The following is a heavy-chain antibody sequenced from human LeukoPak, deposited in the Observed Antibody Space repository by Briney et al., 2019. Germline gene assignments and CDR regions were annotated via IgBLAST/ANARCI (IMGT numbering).Heavy chain of an antibody. Sequence: PGESLKISCKGSGYSFTSYWIGWVRQMPGKGLEWMGIIYPGDSDTRYSPSFQGQVTISADKSISTAYLQWSSLKASDTAMYYCARVVVPAAITGIWFDPWGQGTLVTVSS. J-gene: IGHJ5*02. D-gene: IGHD2-2*02. CDR1: GYSFTSYW. V-gene: IGHV5-51*01. CDR3: ARVVVPAAITGIWFDP. CDR2: IYPGDSDT.